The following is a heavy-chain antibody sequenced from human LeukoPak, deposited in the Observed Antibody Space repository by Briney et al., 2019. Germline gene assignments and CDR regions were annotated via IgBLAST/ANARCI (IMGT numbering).Heavy chain of an antibody. CDR1: GGSFSGYY. D-gene: IGHD2-21*01. J-gene: IGHJ5*02. Sequence: SETLSLTCAVYGGSFSGYYWSWIRQPPGKGLEWIGEINHSGSTNYNSSLKSRVTISVDTSKNQFSLTLSSVTAADTAVYYCARDATYSPKGFDPWGQGTLVTVSS. V-gene: IGHV4-34*01. CDR3: ARDATYSPKGFDP. CDR2: INHSGST.